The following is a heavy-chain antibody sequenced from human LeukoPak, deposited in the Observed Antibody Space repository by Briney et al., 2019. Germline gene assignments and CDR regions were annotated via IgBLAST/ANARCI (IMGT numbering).Heavy chain of an antibody. Sequence: PSQTLSLTCTVSGGSISSGSYYWSWIRQPAGKGLEWIGRIYTSGSTNYNPSLKSRVTISVDTSKNQFSLKLSSVTAADTAVYYCARLRGITMIVVKAFDIWGQGTMVTVSS. CDR3: ARLRGITMIVVKAFDI. CDR1: GGSISSGSYY. J-gene: IGHJ3*02. V-gene: IGHV4-61*02. D-gene: IGHD3-22*01. CDR2: IYTSGST.